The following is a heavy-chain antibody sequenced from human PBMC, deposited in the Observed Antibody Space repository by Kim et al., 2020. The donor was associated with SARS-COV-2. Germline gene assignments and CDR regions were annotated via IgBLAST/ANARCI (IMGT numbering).Heavy chain of an antibody. J-gene: IGHJ6*02. D-gene: IGHD4-4*01. V-gene: IGHV3-21*01. CDR3: ARTLQAGGYYYGMDV. Sequence: DSVKGRFTISRDNAKNSLYLQMNSLRAEDTAVYYCARTLQAGGYYYGMDVWGQGTTVTVSS.